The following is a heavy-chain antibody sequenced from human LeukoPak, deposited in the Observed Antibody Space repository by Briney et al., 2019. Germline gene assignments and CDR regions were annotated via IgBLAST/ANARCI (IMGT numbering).Heavy chain of an antibody. V-gene: IGHV3-7*05. CDR2: IKEDGSRN. CDR3: ARDLHYAFDI. D-gene: IGHD3-10*01. CDR1: GFTFSNYW. Sequence: PGGSLRLSCAASGFTFSNYWMSWVRQAPGKGLEWVANIKEDGSRNHYVDSVKGRFTISRDNARGSLYLQMNSLRAEDTAVYYCARDLHYAFDIWGQGTMVTASS. J-gene: IGHJ3*02.